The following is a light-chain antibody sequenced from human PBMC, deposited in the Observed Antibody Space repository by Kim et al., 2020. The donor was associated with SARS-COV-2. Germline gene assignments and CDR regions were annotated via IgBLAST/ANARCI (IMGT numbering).Light chain of an antibody. Sequence: SYELTQPPSESVSPGQTATISCSGDKLGDKYACWYQQKPGQSPVLVIYQDNKRPSGIPERFSGSNSGNTATLTISGTQAMDEADYYCQAWDSSTRVVFGG. CDR3: QAWDSSTRVV. J-gene: IGLJ2*01. CDR2: QDN. V-gene: IGLV3-1*01. CDR1: KLGDKY.